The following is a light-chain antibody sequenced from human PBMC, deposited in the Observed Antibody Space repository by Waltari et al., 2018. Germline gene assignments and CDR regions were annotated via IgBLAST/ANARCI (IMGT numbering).Light chain of an antibody. CDR3: QQGDTFRPT. CDR1: QGIGTN. V-gene: IGKV1-16*01. Sequence: DIQMTQSTSSLPASVGDTITITCQTTQGIGTNLNWFRQKPGNAPELLIYMTSSLQNGIPSRFSGSGSGTDFTLTISSLQPEDFATYICQQGDTFRPTFGGGTKVE. CDR2: MTS. J-gene: IGKJ4*01.